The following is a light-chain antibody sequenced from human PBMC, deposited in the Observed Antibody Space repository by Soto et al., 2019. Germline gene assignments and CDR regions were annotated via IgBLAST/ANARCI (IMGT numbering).Light chain of an antibody. CDR1: QTISSD. CDR2: GAS. Sequence: EIVMTQSPATLSVSPGERATLSCRARQTISSDLAWYQHKPGQTPKLVIFGASNRAAGIPARFSGSGSGTEFTLPISSLQSEDFAVYYCHRYNTFPPYTLGQGTMLEIK. V-gene: IGKV3D-15*01. CDR3: HRYNTFPPYT. J-gene: IGKJ2*01.